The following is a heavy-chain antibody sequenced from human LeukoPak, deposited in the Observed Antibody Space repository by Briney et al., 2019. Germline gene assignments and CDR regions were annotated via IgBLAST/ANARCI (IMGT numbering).Heavy chain of an antibody. Sequence: PSETLSLTCTVSGGSISSSGYYWGWIRQPPGKGLEWIGSMYYSGSTYYNPSLKSRVTISVDTSKNHFSLKLSSVTAADTAVYYCARESVVTSSDFDYWGQGTLVTVSS. CDR1: GGSISSSGYY. CDR2: MYYSGST. D-gene: IGHD3-22*01. V-gene: IGHV4-39*02. J-gene: IGHJ4*02. CDR3: ARESVVTSSDFDY.